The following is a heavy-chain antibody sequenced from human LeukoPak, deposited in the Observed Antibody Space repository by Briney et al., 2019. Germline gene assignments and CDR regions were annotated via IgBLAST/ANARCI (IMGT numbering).Heavy chain of an antibody. Sequence: GASVKVSCKASGGTFSSYAISWVRQAPGQGLEWMGGIIPIFGTANYAQKFQGRVTITTDESTSTAYMELSSLRSEDTAVYYCARDELGGSWPPRFDYWGQGTLVTVSS. CDR3: ARDELGGSWPPRFDY. CDR1: GGTFSSYA. D-gene: IGHD6-13*01. V-gene: IGHV1-69*05. J-gene: IGHJ4*02. CDR2: IIPIFGTA.